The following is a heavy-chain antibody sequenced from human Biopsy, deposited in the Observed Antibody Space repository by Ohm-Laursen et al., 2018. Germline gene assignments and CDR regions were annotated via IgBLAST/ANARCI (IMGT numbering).Heavy chain of an antibody. CDR2: IYNSGST. CDR1: GASITSGGYH. CDR3: ARDSRGGHLNTTLITGKNLDS. J-gene: IGHJ4*02. D-gene: IGHD3-16*01. V-gene: IGHV4-31*03. Sequence: TLSLTCTVSGASITSGGYHWSWIRQHPGKGLEWIGYIYNSGSTDYNPSLKSRVSISVDTSKTQFSLNLRSVTAADTAVYFCARDSRGGHLNTTLITGKNLDSWGQGILVTVSS.